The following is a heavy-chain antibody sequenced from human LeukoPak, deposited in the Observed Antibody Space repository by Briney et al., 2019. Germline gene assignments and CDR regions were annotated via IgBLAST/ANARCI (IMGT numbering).Heavy chain of an antibody. V-gene: IGHV4-34*01. CDR2: INHSGST. J-gene: IGHJ3*02. D-gene: IGHD6-6*01. Sequence: SETLSLTCAVYGGSFSNYYWSWIRQPPGKGLEWIGEINHSGSTNCNPSLKSRVTISVDTSKNQFSLQLNSVTPEDTAVYYCAISSSSRGFDIWGQGTMVTASS. CDR3: AISSSSRGFDI. CDR1: GGSFSNYY.